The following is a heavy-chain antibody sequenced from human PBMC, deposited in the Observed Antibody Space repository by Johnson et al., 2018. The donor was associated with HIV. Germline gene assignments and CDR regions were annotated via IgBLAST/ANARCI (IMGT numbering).Heavy chain of an antibody. CDR3: AKTPLKGGATNAFDI. D-gene: IGHD1-26*01. J-gene: IGHJ3*02. CDR2: IWYDGSNK. V-gene: IGHV3-33*06. CDR1: GFTFSSYG. Sequence: QVQLVESGGGVVQPGRSLRLSCAASGFTFSSYGMHWVRQAPGKGLEWVAVIWYDGSNKYYADSVKGRFTISRDNSKNTLYLQMNSLRVEDTAVYYCAKTPLKGGATNAFDIWGQGTMVTVSS.